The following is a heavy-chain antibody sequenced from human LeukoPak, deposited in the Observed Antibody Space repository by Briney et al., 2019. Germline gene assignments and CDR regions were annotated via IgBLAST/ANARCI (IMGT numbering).Heavy chain of an antibody. Sequence: ASVKVSCKVSGYTLTELSMHWVRQAPGKGLEWMGGFDPEDGETIYAQKFQGRVTMTEDTSTDTAYMKLSSLRSEDTAVYYCATASGRFLEWPLRGWFDPWGQGTLVTVSS. D-gene: IGHD3-3*01. CDR3: ATASGRFLEWPLRGWFDP. CDR2: FDPEDGET. J-gene: IGHJ5*02. V-gene: IGHV1-24*01. CDR1: GYTLTELS.